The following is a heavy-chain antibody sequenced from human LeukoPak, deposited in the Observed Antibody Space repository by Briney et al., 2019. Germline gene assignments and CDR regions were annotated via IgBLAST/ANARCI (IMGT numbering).Heavy chain of an antibody. CDR2: ISSSSSYI. CDR1: GFTFSSYS. J-gene: IGHJ4*02. V-gene: IGHV3-21*01. D-gene: IGHD6-13*01. Sequence: GGSLRLSCAASGFTFSSYSMNWVRQAPGKGLEWVSSISSSSSYIYYADSVKGRFTISRDNAKNSLYLQMNSLRAEDTAVYYCARRTAAAGGSDYWGQGTLVTVSS. CDR3: ARRTAAAGGSDY.